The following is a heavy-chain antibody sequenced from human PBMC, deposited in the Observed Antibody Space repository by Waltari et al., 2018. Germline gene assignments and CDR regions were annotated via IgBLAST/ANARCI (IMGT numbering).Heavy chain of an antibody. V-gene: IGHV3-66*01. J-gene: IGHJ4*02. CDR1: GFTVSSNF. CDR2: IDIGGSG. Sequence: EVQLVESGGGLVQPGGSLRLSCAASGFTVSSNFMSWVRQAPGKGLEWVSVIDIGGSGYYADSVKGRFTISRDNSKNTVYLQMNSLRAEDTAVYYCARDTSGTKGAFDYWGQGTLVTVSS. CDR3: ARDTSGTKGAFDY. D-gene: IGHD3-10*01.